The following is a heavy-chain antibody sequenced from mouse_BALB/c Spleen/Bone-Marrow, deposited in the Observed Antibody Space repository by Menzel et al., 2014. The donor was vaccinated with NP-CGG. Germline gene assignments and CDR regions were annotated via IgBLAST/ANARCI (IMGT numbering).Heavy chain of an antibody. Sequence: EVQLVESGGGLVQPGGSLKLSCAASGFTFSNYGMSWVRQTPDKRLDLVATINSNGGTTYYPDSVKGRFTISRDNAKNTLYLQMSRLKSEDTAMYFCARGLYYVAYGPGFAYWGQGTLVTVSA. CDR2: INSNGGTT. J-gene: IGHJ3*01. CDR3: ARGLYYVAYGPGFAY. V-gene: IGHV5-6-3*01. D-gene: IGHD2-13*01. CDR1: GFTFSNYG.